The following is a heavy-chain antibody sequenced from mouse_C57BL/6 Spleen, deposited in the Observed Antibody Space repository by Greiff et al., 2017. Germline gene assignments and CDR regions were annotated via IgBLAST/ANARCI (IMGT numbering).Heavy chain of an antibody. CDR2: ISSGSSPI. V-gene: IGHV5-17*01. J-gene: IGHJ2*01. CDR3: ARQDYYGSSSDFDY. D-gene: IGHD1-1*01. CDR1: GFTFSDYG. Sequence: EVQRVESGGGLVKPGGSLKLSCAASGFTFSDYGMHWVRQAPEKGLEWVAYISSGSSPIYYADTVKGRFTISRDNAKNTLFLQMTSLRAEDTAMYYGARQDYYGSSSDFDYWGQGTTLTVSS.